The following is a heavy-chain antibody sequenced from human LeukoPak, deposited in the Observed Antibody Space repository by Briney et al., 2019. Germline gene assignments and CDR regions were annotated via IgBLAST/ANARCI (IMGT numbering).Heavy chain of an antibody. CDR3: AIVGATDRPFDY. Sequence: SGGSLRLSCVASGVTFRTYAMHWVRQAPGKGLEWVAVISYDGNNKYYADSVRGRFTISRDNSKNTLYLQMNSLRAEDTAVYYCAIVGATDRPFDYWGQGTLVTVSS. CDR1: GVTFRTYA. CDR2: ISYDGNNK. V-gene: IGHV3-30-3*01. D-gene: IGHD1-26*01. J-gene: IGHJ4*02.